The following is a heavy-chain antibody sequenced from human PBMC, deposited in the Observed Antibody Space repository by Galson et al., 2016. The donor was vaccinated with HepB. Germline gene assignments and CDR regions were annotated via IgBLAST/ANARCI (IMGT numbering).Heavy chain of an antibody. CDR1: GLSLSTYG. D-gene: IGHD3-3*01. CDR3: AKDRWLRFFVEGRGGGMDV. Sequence: SLRLSCAASGLSLSTYGMHWVRQAPGTGLEWVAVISYDGNTKHYADSVKGRFTISRDNSKNTLYLQMNSLRAEDTAVYYCAKDRWLRFFVEGRGGGMDVWGQGTTVTVSS. J-gene: IGHJ6*02. CDR2: ISYDGNTK. V-gene: IGHV3-30*18.